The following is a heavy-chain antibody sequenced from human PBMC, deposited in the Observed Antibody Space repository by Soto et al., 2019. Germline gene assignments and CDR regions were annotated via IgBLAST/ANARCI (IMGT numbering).Heavy chain of an antibody. Sequence: PGGSLRLSCEASGFNFNNFAFHWVRQAPGNGLEWVTVISYDGSVKNYADSVKGRFTISRDTSKNTVYLQMSTLRAEDTAVYFCAAHLYCGYDCYQSAFDTWGQGTLVTVSS. V-gene: IGHV3-30-3*01. CDR1: GFNFNNFA. J-gene: IGHJ3*02. CDR3: AAHLYCGYDCYQSAFDT. CDR2: ISYDGSVK. D-gene: IGHD2-21*02.